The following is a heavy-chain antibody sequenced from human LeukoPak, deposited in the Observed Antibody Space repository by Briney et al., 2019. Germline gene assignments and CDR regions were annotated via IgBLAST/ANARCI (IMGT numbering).Heavy chain of an antibody. D-gene: IGHD3-9*01. CDR1: GGSISSYY. Sequence: SETLSLTCTVSGGSISSYYWSWIRQPPGKGLEWIGYIYYSGCTNYNPSLKSRVTISVDTSKNQFSLELSSVTAADTAVYYCARTEVTIFSKYYFDYWGQGTLVTVSS. J-gene: IGHJ4*02. CDR2: IYYSGCT. CDR3: ARTEVTIFSKYYFDY. V-gene: IGHV4-59*01.